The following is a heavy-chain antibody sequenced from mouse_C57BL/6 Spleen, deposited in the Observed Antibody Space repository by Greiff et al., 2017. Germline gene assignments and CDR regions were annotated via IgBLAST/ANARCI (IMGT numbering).Heavy chain of an antibody. CDR2: IHPNSGST. CDR1: GYTFTSYW. CDR3: ARGGVFDYDYDY. Sequence: QVQLQQPGAELVKPGASVKLSCKASGYTFTSYWMHWVKQRPGQGLEWIGMIHPNSGSTNYNEKFKSKATLTVDKSSSTAYMQLSSLTSADSAVYYCARGGVFDYDYDYWGQGTPLTVSS. D-gene: IGHD2-4*01. J-gene: IGHJ2*01. V-gene: IGHV1-64*01.